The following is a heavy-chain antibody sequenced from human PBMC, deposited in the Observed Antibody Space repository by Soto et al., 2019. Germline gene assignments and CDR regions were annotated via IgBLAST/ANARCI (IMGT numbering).Heavy chain of an antibody. D-gene: IGHD5-12*01. Sequence: SETLSLTGTVSGGSISSYYWSWIRQPPGKGLEWIGYIYYSGSTNYNPSLKSRVTRSVDTSKNQFSLKLSSVTAADTAVYYCARVTGGWLQLGFDYWGQGTLVTVSS. J-gene: IGHJ4*02. CDR1: GGSISSYY. V-gene: IGHV4-59*01. CDR2: IYYSGST. CDR3: ARVTGGWLQLGFDY.